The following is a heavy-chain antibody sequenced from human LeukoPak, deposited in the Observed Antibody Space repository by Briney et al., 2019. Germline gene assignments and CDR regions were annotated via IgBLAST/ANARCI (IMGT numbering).Heavy chain of an antibody. CDR2: IYYTGRT. V-gene: IGHV4-61*05. Sequence: SETLALTCSVSGDSIRTSNSDWGWIRHSPGKGLGWICYIYYTGRTNYTPSVQSRVTISVDTSKNQFSLNMRSLTSADTAVYFCTRVSIHGASDYWGQGTLVTVSS. CDR3: TRVSIHGASDY. J-gene: IGHJ4*02. CDR1: GDSIRTSNSD.